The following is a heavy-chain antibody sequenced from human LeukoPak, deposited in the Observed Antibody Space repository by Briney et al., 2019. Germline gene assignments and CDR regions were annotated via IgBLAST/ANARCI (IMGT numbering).Heavy chain of an antibody. CDR2: IYSGGST. Sequence: PGGSLRLSCAASGFTVSSNYMSWVRQAPGKGLEWVSVIYSGGSTYYADSVKGRFTISGDNSKNTLYLQMNSLRAEDTAVYYCARDTQYSTYGMDVWGQGTTVTVSS. CDR3: ARDTQYSTYGMDV. CDR1: GFTVSSNY. D-gene: IGHD5-18*01. V-gene: IGHV3-66*01. J-gene: IGHJ6*02.